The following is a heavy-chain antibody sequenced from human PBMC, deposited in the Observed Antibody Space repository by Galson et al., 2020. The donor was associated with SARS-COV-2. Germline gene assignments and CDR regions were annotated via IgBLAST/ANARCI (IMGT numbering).Heavy chain of an antibody. CDR1: GFTFSSYN. V-gene: IGHV3-48*01. CDR2: ISSSSSTI. J-gene: IGHJ6*02. CDR3: ATLHLYYYGMDV. Sequence: GESLKISCAGSGFTFSSYNMNWVRQAPGKGLEWISFISSSSSTIYNADSVKGRFTISRDNAKNSLYLQMNSLRAEDTAVYYCATLHLYYYGMDVWGQGTTVTVSS.